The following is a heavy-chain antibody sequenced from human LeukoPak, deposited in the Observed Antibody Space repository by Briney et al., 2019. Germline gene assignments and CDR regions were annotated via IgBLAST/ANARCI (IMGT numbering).Heavy chain of an antibody. V-gene: IGHV3-7*04. Sequence: PGGSLRLSCAASGFTFSRYWTTWVRQAPGKGLEWVANIKEGGSEKHYVDSVKGRFTISRDNAENSLYLQMNSLRAEDTAVYYCARAYYYDSSSTYRPFDYWGQGALVTVSS. J-gene: IGHJ4*02. D-gene: IGHD3-22*01. CDR3: ARAYYYDSSSTYRPFDY. CDR2: IKEGGSEK. CDR1: GFTFSRYW.